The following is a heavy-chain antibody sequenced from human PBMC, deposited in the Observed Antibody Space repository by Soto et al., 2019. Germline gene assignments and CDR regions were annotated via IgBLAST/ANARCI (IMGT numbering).Heavy chain of an antibody. CDR3: ARDAPPGDAAGTYWFDR. V-gene: IGHV3-30-3*01. D-gene: IGHD6-13*01. CDR1: GFTFSSYS. CDR2: ISYDGSNK. Sequence: QVQLVESGGGVVQPGRSLRLSCAASGFTFSSYSMHWVRQAPGKGLEWVAVISYDGSNKYYADAVKGRFTISRDNSKNTLDLQMNSLRAEDTAVYYCARDAPPGDAAGTYWFDRWGQGTLVTVSS. J-gene: IGHJ5*02.